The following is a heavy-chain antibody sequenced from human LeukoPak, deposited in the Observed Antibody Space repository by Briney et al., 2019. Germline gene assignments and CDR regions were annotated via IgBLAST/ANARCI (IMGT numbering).Heavy chain of an antibody. D-gene: IGHD1-7*01. Sequence: GGSLRLSGAASGFSFRSYFMYWVRQGPGKGLVWVSRINTDGRDTEYADPVKGRFTISRDNAKNTLYMQMNSLREEDTAVYYCVAYNWNYPDYWGQGTLVTVSS. CDR3: VAYNWNYPDY. CDR2: INTDGRDT. J-gene: IGHJ4*02. CDR1: GFSFRSYF. V-gene: IGHV3-74*03.